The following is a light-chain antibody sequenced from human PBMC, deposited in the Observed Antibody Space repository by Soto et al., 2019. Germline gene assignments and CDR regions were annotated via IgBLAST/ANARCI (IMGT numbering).Light chain of an antibody. CDR3: QSYDSSLSAVV. CDR2: GNS. J-gene: IGLJ2*01. V-gene: IGLV1-40*01. Sequence: QLVLTQPPSVSGAPGQRVTISCSGSSSIIGAGYDVHWYQQLPGTAPKLLIYGNSNRPSGVPDRFSGSKSGTSASLAITGLQAEDEADYYCQSYDSSLSAVVFGGGTKLTVL. CDR1: SSIIGAGYD.